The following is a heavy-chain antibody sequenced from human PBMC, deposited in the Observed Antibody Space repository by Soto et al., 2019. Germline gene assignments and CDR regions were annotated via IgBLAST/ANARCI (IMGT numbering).Heavy chain of an antibody. J-gene: IGHJ4*02. V-gene: IGHV3-73*02. CDR3: ARLWAGGDCYDSPPYDLDY. CDR2: IKTRAYNSAT. CDR1: GFTFSGFA. Sequence: EVQLVESGGGLVQPGESVKLSCAASGFTFSGFAIHWVRQAAGKGLEWMGRIKTRAYNSATAYTDSLKGRFTLYRDDSKTTEYMQRSNMKTEETAVYYCARLWAGGDCYDSPPYDLDYWGQGTLGTVSS. D-gene: IGHD2-21*02.